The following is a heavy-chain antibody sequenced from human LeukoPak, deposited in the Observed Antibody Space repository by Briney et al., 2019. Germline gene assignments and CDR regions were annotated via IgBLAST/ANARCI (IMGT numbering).Heavy chain of an antibody. CDR2: INPSGGST. CDR1: GFTFSSYG. Sequence: PGGSLRLSCAASGFTFSSYGMHWVRQAPGQGLEWMGIINPSGGSTSYAQKFQGRVTMTRDMSTSTDYMELSSLRSEDTAVYYCARDNSMEDTAWWFDPWGQGTLVTVSS. V-gene: IGHV1-46*01. CDR3: ARDNSMEDTAWWFDP. D-gene: IGHD1-1*01. J-gene: IGHJ5*02.